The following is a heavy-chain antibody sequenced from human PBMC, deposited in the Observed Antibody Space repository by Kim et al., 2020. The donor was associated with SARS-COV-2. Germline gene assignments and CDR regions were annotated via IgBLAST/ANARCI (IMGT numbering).Heavy chain of an antibody. CDR3: ARDGYNPFDY. J-gene: IGHJ4*02. V-gene: IGHV3-48*02. CDR2: TI. Sequence: TIYYADCVNGRFTNARANAKNSLYLKMNRLRDEDTAVYYCARDGYNPFDYWGQGTLVTVSS. D-gene: IGHD5-12*01.